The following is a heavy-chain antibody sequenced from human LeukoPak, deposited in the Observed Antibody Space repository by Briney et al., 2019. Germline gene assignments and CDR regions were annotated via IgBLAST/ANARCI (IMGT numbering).Heavy chain of an antibody. J-gene: IGHJ4*02. D-gene: IGHD2-2*01. V-gene: IGHV3-48*04. Sequence: WGSLRLSCAASGFTFSSYSMNWVRQAPGKGLEWVSYISSSRSTIYYAASVKGRFTISSDNAKNSPYLQMNGLRAEDTAVYYSARGTLCSSTSCADYWGQGTLVTVSS. CDR2: ISSSRSTI. CDR3: ARGTLCSSTSCADY. CDR1: GFTFSSYS.